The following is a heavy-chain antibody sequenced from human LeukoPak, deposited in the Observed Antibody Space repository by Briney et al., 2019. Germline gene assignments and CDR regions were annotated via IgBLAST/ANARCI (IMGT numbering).Heavy chain of an antibody. Sequence: GGSLRLSCAASGFTFSSYSMNWVRQAPGKGLEWVSSISSSSSYIYYADSVKGRFTISRDNAKNSLYLQMNSLRAEDTAVYYCARDGSGSYYTPFPFDYWGQGTLVTVSP. J-gene: IGHJ4*02. CDR1: GFTFSSYS. CDR3: ARDGSGSYYTPFPFDY. CDR2: ISSSSSYI. V-gene: IGHV3-21*01. D-gene: IGHD3-10*01.